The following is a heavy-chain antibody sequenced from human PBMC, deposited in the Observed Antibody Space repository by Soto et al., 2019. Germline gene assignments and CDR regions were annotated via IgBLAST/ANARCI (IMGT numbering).Heavy chain of an antibody. Sequence: GGSLRLSCAASGFTFSSYAMHWVRQAPGKGLEWVAVISYDGSNKYYADSVKGRFTISRDNSKNTLYLQMNSLRAEDTTVYYCAREQTQGSSSWLDPWGQGTLVTVSS. CDR2: ISYDGSNK. D-gene: IGHD6-6*01. V-gene: IGHV3-30-3*01. J-gene: IGHJ5*02. CDR1: GFTFSSYA. CDR3: AREQTQGSSSWLDP.